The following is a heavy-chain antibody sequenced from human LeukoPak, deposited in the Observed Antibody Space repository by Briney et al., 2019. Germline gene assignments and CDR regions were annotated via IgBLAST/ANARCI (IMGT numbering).Heavy chain of an antibody. V-gene: IGHV4-61*09. CDR3: ARRVRSADHRCDY. Sequence: SETLSLTCTVSGGSISSGSYYWSWIRQPAGKRLEWIGHIYRSGSTNYNPSLKSRVTISVDTSKNQFSLQVTSVTAADTAVYYCARRVRSADHRCDYWGQGTLVTVSS. D-gene: IGHD1-14*01. CDR2: IYRSGST. J-gene: IGHJ4*02. CDR1: GGSISSGSYY.